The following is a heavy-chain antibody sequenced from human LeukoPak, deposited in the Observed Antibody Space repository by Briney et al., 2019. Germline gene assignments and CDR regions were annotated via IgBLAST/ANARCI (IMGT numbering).Heavy chain of an antibody. CDR2: INPNSGGT. Sequence: VASVKVSCKASGYTFTGYYMHWVRQAPGQGLEWMGWINPNSGGTNYAQKFQGRVTMTRDMFTSTDYMELTSLTSDDTAVYYCARDNSVGETAWWFDPWGQGTLVTVSS. CDR3: ARDNSVGETAWWFDP. V-gene: IGHV1-2*02. J-gene: IGHJ5*02. D-gene: IGHD1-26*01. CDR1: GYTFTGYY.